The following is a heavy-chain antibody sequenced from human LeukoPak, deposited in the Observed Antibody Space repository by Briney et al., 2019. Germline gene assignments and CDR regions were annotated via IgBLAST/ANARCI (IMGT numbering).Heavy chain of an antibody. Sequence: RGSLRLSCAASGFTFDDYGMSWVRQAPGKGLEWVSGINWNGGSTGYADSVKGRFTISRDNAKNSLYLQMNSLRAEDTALYYCARGRHCSSTSCPSNDAFDIWGQGTMVTVSS. J-gene: IGHJ3*02. CDR2: INWNGGST. D-gene: IGHD2-2*01. V-gene: IGHV3-20*04. CDR3: ARGRHCSSTSCPSNDAFDI. CDR1: GFTFDDYG.